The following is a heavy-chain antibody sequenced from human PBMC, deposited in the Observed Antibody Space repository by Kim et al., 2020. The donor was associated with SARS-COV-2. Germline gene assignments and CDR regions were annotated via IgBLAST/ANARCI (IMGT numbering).Heavy chain of an antibody. CDR2: IYYSGST. CDR3: ARLTWQAAYGMDV. Sequence: SETLSLTCTVYGGSISSSSYYWGWIRQPPGKGLEWIGSIYYSGSTYYNPSLKSRVTISVDTSKNQFSLKLSSVTAADTAVYYCARLTWQAAYGMDVWGQGTTVTVSS. CDR1: GGSISSSSYY. J-gene: IGHJ6*02. V-gene: IGHV4-39*01.